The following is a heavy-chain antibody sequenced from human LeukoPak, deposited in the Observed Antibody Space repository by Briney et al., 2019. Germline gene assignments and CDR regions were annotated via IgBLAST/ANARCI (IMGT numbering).Heavy chain of an antibody. CDR3: ATIDDFWSGYYADY. CDR1: GFTFSSYG. J-gene: IGHJ4*02. Sequence: GGSLRLSCAASGFTFSSYGMHWVRQAPGKGLEWVSAISGSGGSTYYADSVKGRFTISRDNSKNTLYLQMNSLRAEDTAVYYCATIDDFWSGYYADYWGQGTLVTVSS. CDR2: ISGSGGST. D-gene: IGHD3-3*01. V-gene: IGHV3-23*01.